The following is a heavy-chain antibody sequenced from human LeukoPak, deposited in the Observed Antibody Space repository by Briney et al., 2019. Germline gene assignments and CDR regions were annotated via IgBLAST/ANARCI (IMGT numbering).Heavy chain of an antibody. CDR2: ISGSGGST. J-gene: IGHJ4*02. CDR3: AKEEVPNDY. V-gene: IGHV3-23*01. D-gene: IGHD2-2*01. CDR1: GFTFSNYA. Sequence: PGGSLRLSCVASGFTFSNYAMTWVRQAPGKGLEWVSAISGSGGSTYYADSVEGRFTISRDTSKNTLYLQMNTLRPEDTAVYYCAKEEVPNDYWGQGTLVTVSS.